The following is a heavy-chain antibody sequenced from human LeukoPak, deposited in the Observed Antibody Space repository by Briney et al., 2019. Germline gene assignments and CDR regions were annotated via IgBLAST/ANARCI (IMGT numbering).Heavy chain of an antibody. Sequence: GASVKVSCKASGYTFTGYYMHWVRQAPGQGLEWMGWINPNSGGTNYAQKLQGRVTMTTDTSTSTAYMELRSLRSEDTAVYYCASADWFGELLLWFDPWGQGTLVTVSS. V-gene: IGHV1-2*02. CDR3: ASADWFGELLLWFDP. D-gene: IGHD3-10*01. CDR1: GYTFTGYY. CDR2: INPNSGGT. J-gene: IGHJ5*02.